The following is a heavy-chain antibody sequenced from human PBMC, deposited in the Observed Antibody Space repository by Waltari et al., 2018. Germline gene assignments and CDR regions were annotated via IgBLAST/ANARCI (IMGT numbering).Heavy chain of an antibody. CDR2: IIPIFGTA. CDR1: GGTFSIYA. Sequence: QVQLVQSAAEVKKPGSSVMVSCKASGGTFSIYAISWVRQPPGQGLEWMGGIIPIFGTANYAQKFQGRVTITADESTSTAYMELSSLRSEDTAVYYCAREALYSSNHMDVWGQGTTVTVSS. J-gene: IGHJ6*02. V-gene: IGHV1-69*13. D-gene: IGHD6-13*01. CDR3: AREALYSSNHMDV.